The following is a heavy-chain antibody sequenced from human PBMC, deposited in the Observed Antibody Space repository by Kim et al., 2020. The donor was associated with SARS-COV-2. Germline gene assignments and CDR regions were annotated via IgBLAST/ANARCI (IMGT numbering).Heavy chain of an antibody. J-gene: IGHJ4*02. CDR3: ATGTPMVRAPFDY. CDR1: GFTFSSYA. CDR2: ISGSGGST. V-gene: IGHV3-23*01. D-gene: IGHD3-10*01. Sequence: GGSLRLTCAASGFTFSSYAMSWVRQAPGKGLEWVSAISGSGGSTYYADSVKGRFTISRDNSKNTLYLQMNSLRAEDTAVYYCATGTPMVRAPFDYWGQGTLVTVSS.